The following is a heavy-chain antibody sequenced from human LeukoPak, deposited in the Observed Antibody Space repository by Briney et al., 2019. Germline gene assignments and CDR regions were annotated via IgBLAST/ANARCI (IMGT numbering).Heavy chain of an antibody. D-gene: IGHD1-20*01. CDR3: ARDRTTGYNYFDP. Sequence: SVKVSCKASGFTFTSSAMQWVRQARGQRLEWIGWIVVGSGNTNYAQKFQERVTITRDMSTSTAYMELSSLRSEDTAVYYCARDRTTGYNYFDPWGQGTLVTVSS. V-gene: IGHV1-58*02. J-gene: IGHJ5*02. CDR1: GFTFTSSA. CDR2: IVVGSGNT.